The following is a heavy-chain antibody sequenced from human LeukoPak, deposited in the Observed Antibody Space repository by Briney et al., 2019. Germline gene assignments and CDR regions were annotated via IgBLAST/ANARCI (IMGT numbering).Heavy chain of an antibody. J-gene: IGHJ3*02. CDR1: GVTLSDHH. V-gene: IGHV3-72*01. D-gene: IGHD3-22*01. CDR2: TRNKARGYTP. Sequence: GGSLRLSCAASGVTLSDHHMGWVRQAPGKGLEWVGRTRNKARGYTPEDAASVKGRFTIDRDDSETLVYLQMNSLRAEDTAVYFCARDGAEGDNSDFDIWGHGTVVTVSS. CDR3: ARDGAEGDNSDFDI.